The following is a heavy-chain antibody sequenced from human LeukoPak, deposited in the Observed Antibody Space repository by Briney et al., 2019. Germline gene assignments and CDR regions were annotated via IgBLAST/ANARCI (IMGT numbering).Heavy chain of an antibody. CDR3: AATYYYDSSGYYYWDY. J-gene: IGHJ4*02. Sequence: SETLSLTCTVSGGSISSSSYYWGWIRQPPGKGLEWIGGIYYSGSTYYNPSLKSRVTISVDTSKNQFSLKLSSVTAADTAVYYCAATYYYDSSGYYYWDYWGQGTLVTVSS. V-gene: IGHV4-39*07. D-gene: IGHD3-22*01. CDR1: GGSISSSSYY. CDR2: IYYSGST.